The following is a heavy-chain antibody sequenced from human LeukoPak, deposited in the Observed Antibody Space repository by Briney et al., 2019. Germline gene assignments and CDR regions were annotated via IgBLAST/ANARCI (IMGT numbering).Heavy chain of an antibody. CDR1: GFTFSSYA. Sequence: GGSLRLSCAASGFTFSSYAMSWVRQSPGEGLVWLARVSPDGTITNYADSVKGRFTISRDNAKNTLYLQMSSLRDEDTAVYYCASDVAYKFDYWGQGTLVTFSS. D-gene: IGHD5-24*01. V-gene: IGHV3-74*01. CDR3: ASDVAYKFDY. J-gene: IGHJ4*02. CDR2: VSPDGTIT.